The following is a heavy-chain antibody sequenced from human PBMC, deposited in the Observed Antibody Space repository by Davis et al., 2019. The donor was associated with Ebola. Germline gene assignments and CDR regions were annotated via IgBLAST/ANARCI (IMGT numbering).Heavy chain of an antibody. CDR3: AAGRAYRDYEDYFDYYGMDV. J-gene: IGHJ6*02. V-gene: IGHV1-18*01. CDR1: GYRFNSYG. D-gene: IGHD4-17*01. CDR2: ISPHNGNT. Sequence: ASVKVSCKASGYRFNSYGISWARQAPGQGLEWMGWISPHNGNTQYGQKFQGRVTMTADTSTTTTFMELGSLRSDDTAVYFCAAGRAYRDYEDYFDYYGMDVWGPGTTVTVSS.